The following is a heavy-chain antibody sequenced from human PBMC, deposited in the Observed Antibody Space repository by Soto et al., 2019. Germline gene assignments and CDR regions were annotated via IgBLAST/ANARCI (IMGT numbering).Heavy chain of an antibody. Sequence: SETLSLTCTVSGGSISSVSYFWGWIRQPPGKGLEWIGNIYYSGSTYYNPSLKSRVTISVDTSKNHFSLKLSSVTAADTAVYYCARTPRDHGSSSFDYWGQGTLVTVSS. D-gene: IGHD6-6*01. CDR1: GGSISSVSYF. J-gene: IGHJ4*02. CDR3: ARTPRDHGSSSFDY. CDR2: IYYSGST. V-gene: IGHV4-39*02.